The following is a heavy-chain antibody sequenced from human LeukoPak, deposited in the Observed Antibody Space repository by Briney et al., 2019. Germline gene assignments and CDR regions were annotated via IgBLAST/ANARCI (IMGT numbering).Heavy chain of an antibody. Sequence: GGSLRLSCAASGFTFIGHNMNWVRQAPGKGLEWVSFVSISSGTIYYADSVKGRFRISRDNAKSSLDLEMNSLRAEDTAVYYCARAMSTFGGVRNYFDSWGQGTLVTVSS. V-gene: IGHV3-48*04. D-gene: IGHD3-16*01. CDR3: ARAMSTFGGVRNYFDS. CDR1: GFTFIGHN. CDR2: VSISSGTI. J-gene: IGHJ4*02.